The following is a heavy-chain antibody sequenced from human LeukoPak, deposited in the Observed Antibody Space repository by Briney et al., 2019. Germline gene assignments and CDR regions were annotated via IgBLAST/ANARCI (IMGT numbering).Heavy chain of an antibody. CDR3: ARGVNYYGSGSPLTDAFDI. CDR2: TSVYNGNT. Sequence: ASVKVSCKASGYTFTSYGISWVRQAPGQGLEWMGWTSVYNGNTNYAQKLQGRVTMTTDTSTSTAYMELRSLRSDDTAVYYCARGVNYYGSGSPLTDAFDIWGQGTMVTVSS. V-gene: IGHV1-18*01. CDR1: GYTFTSYG. D-gene: IGHD3-10*01. J-gene: IGHJ3*02.